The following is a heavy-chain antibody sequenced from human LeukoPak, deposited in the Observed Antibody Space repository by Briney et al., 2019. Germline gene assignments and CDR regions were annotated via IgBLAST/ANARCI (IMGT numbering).Heavy chain of an antibody. V-gene: IGHV4-39*02. CDR1: GGSISSSSYY. CDR3: ARERYCTNGVCLPFDY. CDR2: IYYSGST. J-gene: IGHJ4*02. Sequence: SETLSLTCTVSGGSISSSSYYWGWIRQPPGKGLEWIGSIYYSGSTYYNPSLKSRVTISVDTSKNQFSPKLSSVTAADTAVYYCARERYCTNGVCLPFDYWGQGTLVTVSS. D-gene: IGHD2-8*01.